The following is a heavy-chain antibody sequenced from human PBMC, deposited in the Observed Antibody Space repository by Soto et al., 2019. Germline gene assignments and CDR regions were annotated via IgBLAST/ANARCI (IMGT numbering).Heavy chain of an antibody. Sequence: QVQLAESGGGLVEPGGYLRISCAASGFTFSDYDMSWIRQSPGKGLEWVSFVSSSGTTMYFADSVNGRFTISRDNANNSLYLQMKSLRDEDTAVYYCARMGPRAARPSYWGQGTLVPVSS. CDR1: GFTFSDYD. J-gene: IGHJ4*02. CDR3: ARMGPRAARPSY. D-gene: IGHD6-6*01. V-gene: IGHV3-11*04. CDR2: VSSSGTTM.